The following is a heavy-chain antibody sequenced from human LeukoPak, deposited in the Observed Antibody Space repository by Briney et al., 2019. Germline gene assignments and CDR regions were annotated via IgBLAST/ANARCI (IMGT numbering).Heavy chain of an antibody. Sequence: GESLKISCKGSGYSFTSYWIGWVRQMPGKGLEWMGIIYPGDSDTRYSPSFQGQVTISADKSISTAYLQWSSLKASDTAMYYCAVDYYDSSGFDAFDIWGQGTMVTVSS. CDR1: GYSFTSYW. V-gene: IGHV5-51*01. D-gene: IGHD3-22*01. J-gene: IGHJ3*02. CDR3: AVDYYDSSGFDAFDI. CDR2: IYPGDSDT.